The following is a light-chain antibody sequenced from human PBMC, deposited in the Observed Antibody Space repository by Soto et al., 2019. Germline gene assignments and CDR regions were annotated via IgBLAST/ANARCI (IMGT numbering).Light chain of an antibody. J-gene: IGKJ5*01. CDR3: QQYGSSLTT. V-gene: IGKV3-20*01. CDR2: GAS. Sequence: EIMMSQSPATLSVSPGERATLSCRASQSVSSNLAWYQQKPGQAPRLLIYGASTRATGIPDRFSGSGSGTDFTLTISRLEPEDFAVYYCQQYGSSLTTFGQGTRLEIK. CDR1: QSVSSN.